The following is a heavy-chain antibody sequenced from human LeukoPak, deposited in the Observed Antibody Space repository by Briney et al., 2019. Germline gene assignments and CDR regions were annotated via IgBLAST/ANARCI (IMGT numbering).Heavy chain of an antibody. CDR3: ARNGRDQWLASDY. CDR1: GFTVSSNY. Sequence: GGSLRLSCAASGFTVSSNYMSWVRQAPGKGLEWVSVIYSGGSTYYADSVKGRFTITRDNSKNTLYLQMNSLRAEDTAVYYCARNGRDQWLASDYWGQGTLVTVSS. D-gene: IGHD6-19*01. CDR2: IYSGGST. V-gene: IGHV3-53*01. J-gene: IGHJ4*02.